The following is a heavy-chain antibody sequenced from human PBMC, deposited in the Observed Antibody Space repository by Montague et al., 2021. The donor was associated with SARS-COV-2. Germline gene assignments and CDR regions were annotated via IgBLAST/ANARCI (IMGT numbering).Heavy chain of an antibody. V-gene: IGHV3-66*01. CDR3: ARDKVSATTGGPGYYFDY. CDR1: GFSVSSTH. D-gene: IGHD2-8*02. J-gene: IGHJ4*02. CDR2: SHTGDST. Sequence: YLRLSCAASGFSVSSTHMSWVRQAPGKGLEWVSSSHTGDSTYYADSVRGRFTFSRDISRNTVDLQMNGLRPEDTAAYYCARDKVSATTGGPGYYFDYWGQGALVTVS.